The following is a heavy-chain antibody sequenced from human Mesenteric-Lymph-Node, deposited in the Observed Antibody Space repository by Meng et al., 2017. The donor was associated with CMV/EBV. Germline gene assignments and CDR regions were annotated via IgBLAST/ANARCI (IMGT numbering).Heavy chain of an antibody. D-gene: IGHD2-8*01. V-gene: IGHV3-23*03. CDR3: AKDILGYCSNGVCYFDY. Sequence: FTFWSYAMSGVRQATGQGLGWGSTFYAHGSSTYDADSVKGRLTVSRDNSGSTLYLQMNSLRDEDTAVYYCAKDILGYCSNGVCYFDYWGQGALVTVSS. CDR2: FYAHGSST. CDR1: FTFWSYA. J-gene: IGHJ4*02.